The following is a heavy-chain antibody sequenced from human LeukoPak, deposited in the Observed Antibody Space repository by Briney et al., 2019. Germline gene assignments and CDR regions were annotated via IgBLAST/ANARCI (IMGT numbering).Heavy chain of an antibody. J-gene: IGHJ4*02. CDR1: GFTFSSYA. Sequence: PGGSLRLSCAASGFTFSSYAMSWVRQAPGKGLEWVSVIYSGGETFYADSVKGRFTISRDNSKNTLYVQMNSLRAEDTAVYFCAITSSVWYYFDRWGQGTPVTVSS. V-gene: IGHV3-53*01. CDR3: AITSSVWYYFDR. D-gene: IGHD6-19*01. CDR2: IYSGGET.